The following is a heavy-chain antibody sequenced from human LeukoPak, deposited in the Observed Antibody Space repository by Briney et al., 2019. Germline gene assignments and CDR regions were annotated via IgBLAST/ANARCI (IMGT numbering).Heavy chain of an antibody. CDR1: GFTFSNYG. CDR2: ISGTGGTT. CDR3: ARDLRDYYGMDV. Sequence: GGSLRLSCAASGFTFSNYGMNWVRQAPGKGLEWVSRISGTGGTTFYADSVKGRFTISRDNAKNTLYLQMNSLRAEDTAVYYCARDLRDYYGMDVWGQGTTVTVSS. J-gene: IGHJ6*02. V-gene: IGHV3-23*01.